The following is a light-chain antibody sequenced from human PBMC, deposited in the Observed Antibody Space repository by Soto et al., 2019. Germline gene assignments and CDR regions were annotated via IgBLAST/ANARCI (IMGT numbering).Light chain of an antibody. J-gene: IGLJ2*01. Sequence: QSALTQPASVSGSPGQSITIPCTGTSSDVGDYNYVSWHQQHPGKAPKLMIYDVSDRPSGVSNRFSGSKSGNTASLTISGLQAEDEADYYCSSYTSSNSVIFGGGTKLTVL. CDR3: SSYTSSNSVI. V-gene: IGLV2-14*01. CDR1: SSDVGDYNY. CDR2: DVS.